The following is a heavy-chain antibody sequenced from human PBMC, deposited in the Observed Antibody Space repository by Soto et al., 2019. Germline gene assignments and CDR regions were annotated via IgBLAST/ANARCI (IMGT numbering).Heavy chain of an antibody. J-gene: IGHJ4*02. Sequence: GGSLRLSCAASGFTVSNNYMTWVRQAPGKGLEWVSVIDSGSSTYYADSVKGRFTISRDNSKNTLYLQMHSLRAEDTALYYCASGSSGYYDYYFDYWGQGTLVTLSS. CDR3: ASGSSGYYDYYFDY. V-gene: IGHV3-53*01. D-gene: IGHD3-22*01. CDR2: IDSGSST. CDR1: GFTVSNNY.